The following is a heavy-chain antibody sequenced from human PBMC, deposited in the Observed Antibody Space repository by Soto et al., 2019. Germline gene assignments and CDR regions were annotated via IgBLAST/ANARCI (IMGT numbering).Heavy chain of an antibody. CDR3: ARGPLSYRRSADYFDY. CDR1: GFTFSSDS. Sequence: PWGSLRLSCAASGFTFSSDSMNWVRQAPGKGLEWVSSISSSSSYIYYAASVKGRFTISRDNAKNSLYLQMNSLRDEDTAVYYCARGPLSYRRSADYFDYWGQGT. V-gene: IGHV3-21*01. CDR2: ISSSSSYI. J-gene: IGHJ4*02. D-gene: IGHD6-6*01.